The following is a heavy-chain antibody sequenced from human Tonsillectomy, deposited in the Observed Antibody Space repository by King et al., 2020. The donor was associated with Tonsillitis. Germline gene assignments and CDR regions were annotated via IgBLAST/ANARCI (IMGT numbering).Heavy chain of an antibody. CDR2: ISFDGSNK. CDR3: ARRDGALDYYYYGMDV. D-gene: IGHD4-17*01. J-gene: IGHJ6*02. CDR1: GFTFSSYA. Sequence: VQLVESGGGVVQPGRSLSLSCAASGFTFSSYAMEWVRQAPGKGLEWVAVISFDGSNKYYSDSVKGRFTISRDNSKNTLYLQMSSLRAGDTAVYYCARRDGALDYYYYGMDVWGQGTTVTVSS. V-gene: IGHV3-30-3*01.